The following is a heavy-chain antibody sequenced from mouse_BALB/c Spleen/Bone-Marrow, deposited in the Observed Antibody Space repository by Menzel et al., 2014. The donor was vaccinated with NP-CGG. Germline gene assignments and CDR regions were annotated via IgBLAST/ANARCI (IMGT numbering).Heavy chain of an antibody. J-gene: IGHJ4*01. CDR2: ISNGGGST. V-gene: IGHV5-12-2*01. Sequence: EVKLMESGGGLVQPGGSLKLSCAASGFTFSSYTMSWVRQTPEKRLEWVAYISNGGGSTHYPDTVKGRFTISRDNAKNTLYLQMCSLKSEDTAMYYCARHPIYYYGSSWGNYAMDYWGQGTSVTVSS. D-gene: IGHD1-1*01. CDR1: GFTFSSYT. CDR3: ARHPIYYYGSSWGNYAMDY.